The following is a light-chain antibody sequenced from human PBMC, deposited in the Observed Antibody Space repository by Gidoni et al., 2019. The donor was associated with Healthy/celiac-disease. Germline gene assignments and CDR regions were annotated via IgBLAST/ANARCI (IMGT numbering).Light chain of an antibody. CDR2: KAS. J-gene: IGKJ1*01. CDR3: QQYNSYPWT. V-gene: IGKV1-5*03. Sequence: IQMTQSPSTLSASVGDRVTITCRASQSISSWLAWYPQKPGKAPKLLIYKASSLESGVPSRFSGSGSGTEFTLTSSSLQPDDFATYYCQQYNSYPWTFXXXTKVEIK. CDR1: QSISSW.